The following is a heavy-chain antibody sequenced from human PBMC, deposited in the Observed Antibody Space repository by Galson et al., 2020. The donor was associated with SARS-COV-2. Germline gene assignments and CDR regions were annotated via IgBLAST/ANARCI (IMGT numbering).Heavy chain of an antibody. CDR2: IYWDDDK. J-gene: IGHJ4*02. V-gene: IGHV2-5*02. CDR3: AHRPKPMTTVTTSINYFDY. CDR1: GFSLSTSGVG. D-gene: IGHD4-17*01. Sequence: KMSVPTLVKPTQTLTLTCTFSGFSLSTSGVGVGWIRQPPGKALEWLAVIYWDDDKRYCPSLKSRPTITTDTPNKQVVLTMTNMDPVDTATNYCAHRPKPMTTVTTSINYFDYGGQGTLVTVSS.